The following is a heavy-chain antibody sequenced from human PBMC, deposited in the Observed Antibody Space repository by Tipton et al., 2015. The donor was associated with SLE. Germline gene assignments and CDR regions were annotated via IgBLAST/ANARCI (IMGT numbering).Heavy chain of an antibody. CDR2: IYYTGNT. J-gene: IGHJ4*02. CDR3: ASPPPYCGGDCYFDY. Sequence: TLSLTCTVSGGSISRSNYYWGWIRQPPGKGLEWLGTIYYTGNTYYNPSLKSRVTISIDTSKNQFALKVTSVTAADTAGYYCASPPPYCGGDCYFDYWGQGTLVTVSS. D-gene: IGHD2-21*01. V-gene: IGHV4-39*06. CDR1: GGSISRSNYY.